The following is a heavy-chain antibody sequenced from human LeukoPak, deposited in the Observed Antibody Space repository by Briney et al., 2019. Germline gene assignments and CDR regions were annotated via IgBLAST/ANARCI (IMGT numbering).Heavy chain of an antibody. CDR2: INPNSGGT. D-gene: IGHD2-2*01. CDR3: ARARNSGTLIDY. Sequence: ASVKVSCKASGHTFTGYYMYWVRQAPGQGLEWMGWINPNSGGTNYAQKFQGRVTMNRDTSISTAYMELSRLRSDDTAVYYCARARNSGTLIDYWGQGTLVTVSS. J-gene: IGHJ4*02. V-gene: IGHV1-2*02. CDR1: GHTFTGYY.